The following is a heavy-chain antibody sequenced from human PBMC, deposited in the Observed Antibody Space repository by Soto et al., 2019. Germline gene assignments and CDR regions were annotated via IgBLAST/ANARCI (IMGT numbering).Heavy chain of an antibody. D-gene: IGHD2-15*01. J-gene: IGHJ6*02. CDR3: ARDPGSAGHGMDV. CDR2: ISYDGSNK. Sequence: PGGSLRLSCAASGFILSSYAMHWVRQAPGKGLEWLAFISYDGSNKYYADSVKGRFSISRDNSKNSLYLQMNSLRAEDTAVYYCARDPGSAGHGMDVWGQGTTVTVSS. V-gene: IGHV3-30-3*01. CDR1: GFILSSYA.